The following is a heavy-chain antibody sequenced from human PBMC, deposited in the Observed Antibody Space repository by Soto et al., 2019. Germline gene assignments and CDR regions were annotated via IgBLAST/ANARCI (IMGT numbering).Heavy chain of an antibody. CDR2: INPSGGST. D-gene: IGHD3-10*01. V-gene: IGHV1-46*03. CDR1: GYTFTSYY. J-gene: IGHJ6*03. Sequence: GPPVKDSCKASGYTFTSYYMHWVRQAPGQGLEWMGIINPSGGSTSYAQKFQGRVTMTRDTSTSTVYMELSSLRSEDTAVYYCASGSGSYYKTHYYYYYMDVWGKGTTVTVLL. CDR3: ASGSGSYYKTHYYYYYMDV.